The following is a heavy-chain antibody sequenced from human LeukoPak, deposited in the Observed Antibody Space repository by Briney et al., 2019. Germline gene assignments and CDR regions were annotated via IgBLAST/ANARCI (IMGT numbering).Heavy chain of an antibody. CDR1: GFTFSSYG. J-gene: IGHJ1*01. V-gene: IGHV3-33*01. D-gene: IGHD3-10*01. Sequence: GGCLRLSCAASGFTFSSYGMHWVRQAPGKGLEWVAVIWYDGSNKYYADSVKGRFTISRDNSKNTLYLQMNSLRAEDTAVYYCAGGIAYYGAGSYPLHFQHWGQGTLVTVSS. CDR2: IWYDGSNK. CDR3: AGGIAYYGAGSYPLHFQH.